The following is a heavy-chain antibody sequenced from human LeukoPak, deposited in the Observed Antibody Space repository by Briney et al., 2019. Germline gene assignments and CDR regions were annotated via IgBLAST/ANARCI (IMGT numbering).Heavy chain of an antibody. Sequence: ASVKVSCKVSGYTLTELSMHWVRRAPGKGLEWMGGFDPEDGETIYAQKFQGRVTMTEDTSTDTAYMELSSLRSEDTAVYYCATDANLGEVGDAFDIWGQGTMVTVSS. CDR2: FDPEDGET. V-gene: IGHV1-24*01. CDR3: ATDANLGEVGDAFDI. CDR1: GYTLTELS. J-gene: IGHJ3*02.